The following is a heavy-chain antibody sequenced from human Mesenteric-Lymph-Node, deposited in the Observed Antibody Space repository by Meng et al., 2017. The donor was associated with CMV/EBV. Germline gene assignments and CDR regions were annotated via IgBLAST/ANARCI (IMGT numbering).Heavy chain of an antibody. J-gene: IGHJ4*02. D-gene: IGHD1-14*01. CDR2: INQDGSEK. V-gene: IGHV3-7*01. Sequence: GESLKISCAASGFTFSNYRMTWVRQAPGKGLEWVASINQDGSEKYYVDSVKGRFTIARDNAKSSLYLQMSSLGAEDTAIYYCARDTGVDYWGQGTLVTVSS. CDR1: GFTFSNYR. CDR3: ARDTGVDY.